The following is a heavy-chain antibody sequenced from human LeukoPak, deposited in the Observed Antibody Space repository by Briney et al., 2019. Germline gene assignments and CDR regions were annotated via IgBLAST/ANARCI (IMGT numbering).Heavy chain of an antibody. D-gene: IGHD3-22*01. V-gene: IGHV4-39*07. CDR2: LYYSGNT. CDR1: GGSISRDTYY. CDR3: ARESYYDSSGYSHDAFDI. J-gene: IGHJ3*02. Sequence: PSETLSLTCTVSGGSISRDTYYWGWIRQPPGKGLEWIGSLYYSGNTYYNPSLKSRVTISVDTSKNQFSLKLSSVTAADTAIYYCARESYYDSSGYSHDAFDIWGQGTMVTVSS.